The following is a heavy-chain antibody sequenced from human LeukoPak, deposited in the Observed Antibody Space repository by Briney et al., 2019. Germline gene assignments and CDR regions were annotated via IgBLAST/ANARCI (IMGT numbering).Heavy chain of an antibody. CDR3: ARHASSGWSVGWFDP. V-gene: IGHV4-59*08. J-gene: IGHJ5*02. CDR2: IYYSGST. D-gene: IGHD6-19*01. Sequence: SETLSLTCTVSGGSISIRQPPGKGLEWIGYIYYSGSTNYNPSLKSRVTISVDTSKNQFSLKLSSVTAADTAVYYCARHASSGWSVGWFDPWGQGTLVTVSS. CDR1: GGSIS.